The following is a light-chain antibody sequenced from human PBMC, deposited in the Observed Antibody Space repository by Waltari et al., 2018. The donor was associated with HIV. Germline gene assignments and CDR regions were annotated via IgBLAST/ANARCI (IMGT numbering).Light chain of an antibody. CDR1: TSNVGTNF. V-gene: IGLV1-47*01. CDR3: ATWDGSVGAFLV. CDR2: RDI. J-gene: IGLJ1*01. Sequence: QSVLTQPPSASGTPGQRVTISCSGTTSNVGTNFVSWYQHLPGAAPKLLMYRDIRRRSGGPDRCSGSKNGASASLAISGLRSEDEGDYYCATWDGSVGAFLVFGVGTKVTVL.